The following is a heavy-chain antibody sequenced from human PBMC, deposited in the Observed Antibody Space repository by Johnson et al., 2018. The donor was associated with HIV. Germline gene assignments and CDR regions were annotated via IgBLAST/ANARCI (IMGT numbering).Heavy chain of an antibody. D-gene: IGHD3-10*01. Sequence: VQLVESGGGLVQPGGSLRLSCAASGFTFSSYAMHWVRQAPGKGLEYVSGISSNGGSTYYDNSVKGRFTLSGDNSKNKLYLQMNSLRAEDTAVYYCARVAVLWFRDTNAFDIWGQGTMVTVSS. CDR2: ISSNGGST. CDR1: GFTFSSYA. CDR3: ARVAVLWFRDTNAFDI. J-gene: IGHJ3*02. V-gene: IGHV3-64*01.